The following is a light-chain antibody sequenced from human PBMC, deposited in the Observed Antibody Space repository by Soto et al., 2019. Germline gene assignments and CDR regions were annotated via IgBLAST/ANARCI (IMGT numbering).Light chain of an antibody. J-gene: IGKJ3*01. CDR2: DAS. CDR3: QQFLQRTS. CDR1: QRISTN. V-gene: IGKV3D-15*01. Sequence: IVMTQSPDTLSVSPGDGATLSCRASQRISTNLAWYQQRPGQAPRLLIYDASTRASGIPARFSGSGSGTEFTLSICSLQSEDSAGYYCQQFLQRTSFGPETKVETK.